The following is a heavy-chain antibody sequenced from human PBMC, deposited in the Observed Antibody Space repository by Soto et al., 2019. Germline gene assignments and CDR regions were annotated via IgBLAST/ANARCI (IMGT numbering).Heavy chain of an antibody. Sequence: QVQLVQSGAEVKKPGSSVKVSCKASGVSFSTYAISWVRHTPGQGLEWMGGVIPILGTTNNAQKFQGRVTITADESTGTAYMELASLISEDTAMYYCATHAGTYYYNDMDVCGQGTTVTVSS. CDR1: GVSFSTYA. V-gene: IGHV1-69*12. D-gene: IGHD1-1*01. CDR3: ATHAGTYYYNDMDV. J-gene: IGHJ6*02. CDR2: VIPILGTT.